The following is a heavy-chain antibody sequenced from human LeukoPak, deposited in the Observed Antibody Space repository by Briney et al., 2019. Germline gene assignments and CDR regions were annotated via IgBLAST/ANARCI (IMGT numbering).Heavy chain of an antibody. D-gene: IGHD5-12*01. J-gene: IGHJ4*02. CDR1: GFTFSSYE. CDR2: ISSYGSTI. V-gene: IGHV3-48*03. CDR3: ARERDTSGYNFDY. Sequence: GGSLRLSCAASGFTFSSYEMNWVRQAPGKGLEWVSYISSYGSTIYYADSVKGRFTISRYNAKNSLYLQMNSLRAEDTAVYYCARERDTSGYNFDYWGQGTLVTVSS.